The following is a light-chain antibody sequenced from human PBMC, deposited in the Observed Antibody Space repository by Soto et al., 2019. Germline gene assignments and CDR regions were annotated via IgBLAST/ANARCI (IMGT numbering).Light chain of an antibody. V-gene: IGLV2-14*01. Sequence: QSALTQPASVSGSPGQSITISCTGTSSDVGGYNYVSWYQQHPGKAPKLMIYDVTNRPSGVSNRFSGSKSGNTASLTISGLQAEDESDYYCSAYTITSTRGDVVFVGGTKLTVL. J-gene: IGLJ2*01. CDR2: DVT. CDR3: SAYTITSTRGDVV. CDR1: SSDVGGYNY.